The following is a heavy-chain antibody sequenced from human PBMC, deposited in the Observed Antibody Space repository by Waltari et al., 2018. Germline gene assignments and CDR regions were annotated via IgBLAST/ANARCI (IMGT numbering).Heavy chain of an antibody. CDR3: VRGLGDS. V-gene: IGHV3-74*01. CDR1: GFTVSPYW. D-gene: IGHD3-16*01. Sequence: EVQLVESGGALVQPGGSLRLSCAASGFTVSPYWMHWVRPAAGKGLVWVSRINSDGSLTTSADSVKGRFTISRDNAKNTLYLQMNSLRVEDTAVYYCVRGLGDSWGQGTLVTVSS. J-gene: IGHJ5*01. CDR2: INSDGSLT.